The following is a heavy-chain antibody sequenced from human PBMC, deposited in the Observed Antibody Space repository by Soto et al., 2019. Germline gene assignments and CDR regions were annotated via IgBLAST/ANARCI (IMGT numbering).Heavy chain of an antibody. D-gene: IGHD7-27*01. Sequence: QVQLVESGGGLVNPGGSLRLSCVASGFTFSDYDMSWIRQAPGKGLEWVSYITTSGSTTYYADFVKGRFTISRDNAKNSLYLQRHSLRAEDTAVYYCARNGGTFDPWGQGTLVTVSS. CDR2: ITTSGSTT. CDR3: ARNGGTFDP. CDR1: GFTFSDYD. V-gene: IGHV3-11*01. J-gene: IGHJ5*02.